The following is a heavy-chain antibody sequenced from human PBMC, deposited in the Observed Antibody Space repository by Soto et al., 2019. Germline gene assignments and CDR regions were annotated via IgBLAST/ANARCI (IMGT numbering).Heavy chain of an antibody. Sequence: GCDRQTGVACEIVYIGGCIIRDHKAPGKGLEWVGRIKSKTDGGAPGFAAPVRGRFAISRDDSKSMVYLQMDSLKTEDTAVYYCTTDSYVALKLVRFDYWCLGTRVTVS. D-gene: IGHD3-10*02. CDR1: EIVYIGGC. J-gene: IGHJ4*02. CDR2: IKSKTDGGAP. CDR3: TTDSYVALKLVRFDY. V-gene: IGHV3-15*07.